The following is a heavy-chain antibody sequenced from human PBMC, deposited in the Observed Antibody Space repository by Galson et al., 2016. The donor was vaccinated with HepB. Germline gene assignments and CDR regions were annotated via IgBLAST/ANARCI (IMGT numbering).Heavy chain of an antibody. CDR3: TRELGGAWFDP. D-gene: IGHD3-10*01. J-gene: IGHJ5*02. V-gene: IGHV3-53*01. CDR2: MNTAGTT. CDR1: GIGVSSNF. Sequence: SLRLSCAASGIGVSSNFMSWVRQAPGKGLECVSLMNTAGTTYYADSVKGRFTISRDNSKNTSYLQMNSLRAADTAVYYCTRELGGAWFDPWGQGTLVTVSS.